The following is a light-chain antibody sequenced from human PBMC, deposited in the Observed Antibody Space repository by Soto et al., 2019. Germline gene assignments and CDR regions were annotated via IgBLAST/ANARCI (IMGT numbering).Light chain of an antibody. V-gene: IGKV1-8*01. CDR1: QGISSY. CDR3: QQYYSYPPWT. CDR2: AAS. J-gene: IGKJ1*01. Sequence: AIRVTHSPSSLSASTGSRFTITCRASQGISSYLAWYQQKPGKAPKLLIYAASTLQSGVPSRFRGSGSGTDFTLTISCLQPADFATYYCQQYYSYPPWTFGQGTKVDIK.